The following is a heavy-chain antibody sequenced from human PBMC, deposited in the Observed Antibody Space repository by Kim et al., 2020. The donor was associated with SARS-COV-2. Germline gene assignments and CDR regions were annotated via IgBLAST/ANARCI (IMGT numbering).Heavy chain of an antibody. CDR2: FYGGADAN. V-gene: IGHV3-23*03. CDR3: VKGPGLILPSDSTYNLDV. D-gene: IGHD3-16*01. J-gene: IGHJ6*01. Sequence: GGSLRLSCAASGFTFWGYTMNWVRQAPGKGLEWVSLFYGGADANRSADSAKGRFTISRDNSNSTLYLQMNTLRVEATAVYYCVKGPGLILPSDSTYNLDV. CDR1: GFTFWGYT.